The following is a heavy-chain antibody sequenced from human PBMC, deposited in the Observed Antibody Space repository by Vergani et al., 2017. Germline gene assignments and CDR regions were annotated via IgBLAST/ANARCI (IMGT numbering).Heavy chain of an antibody. D-gene: IGHD3-22*01. CDR1: GGPISSYY. Sequence: QVQLQESGPGLVKPSETLSLTCTVSGGPISSYYWSWIRQPPGKGLEWIGYIYYSGRTNYNPALKSRVTISVDTSKNQFSLKLSSVTAADTAVYYCASIYDSSGYYDSYWGQGTLVTVSS. V-gene: IGHV4-59*01. CDR2: IYYSGRT. CDR3: ASIYDSSGYYDSY. J-gene: IGHJ4*02.